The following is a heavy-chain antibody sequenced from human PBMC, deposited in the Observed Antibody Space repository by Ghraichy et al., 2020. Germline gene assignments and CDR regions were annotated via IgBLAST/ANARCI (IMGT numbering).Heavy chain of an antibody. J-gene: IGHJ4*02. CDR3: ARYLNFVVDY. CDR1: GFTFSSYY. V-gene: IGHV3-74*01. Sequence: GGSLRLSCAASGFTFSSYYMHWVRQAPGKGLVWVSRIHIDEIATKYADSVKGRFTISRDNAKNTVYLQMNSLRAEDTAVYYCARYLNFVVDYWGQGTLVTVSS. CDR2: IHIDEIAT. D-gene: IGHD1-20*01.